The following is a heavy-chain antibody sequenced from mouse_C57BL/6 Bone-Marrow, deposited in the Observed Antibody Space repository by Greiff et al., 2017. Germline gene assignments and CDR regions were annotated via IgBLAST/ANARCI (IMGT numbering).Heavy chain of an antibody. D-gene: IGHD1-1*01. Sequence: EVKLMESGPGLVKPSQSLSLTCSVTGYSITSGYYWNWNRQFPGNKLEWMGHISYDGSNNYNPSLKNRISIPRDPSKNQFFLKLNSVTTEDTATYDCARVTYGSSSAWFAYWGQGTLVTVAA. V-gene: IGHV3-6*01. CDR2: ISYDGSN. CDR1: GYSITSGYY. J-gene: IGHJ3*01. CDR3: ARVTYGSSSAWFAY.